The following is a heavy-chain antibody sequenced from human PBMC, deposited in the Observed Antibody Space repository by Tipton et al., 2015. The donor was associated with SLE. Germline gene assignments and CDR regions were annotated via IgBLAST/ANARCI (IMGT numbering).Heavy chain of an antibody. V-gene: IGHV1-18*01. CDR2: ISPYNGNT. D-gene: IGHD1-26*01. J-gene: IGHJ4*02. CDR3: ARGTSVGASFDF. Sequence: QLVQSGPEVKKPGASVKVSCKASGYSFDSYGINWVRQAPGQGLEWMGWISPYNGNTKYGQKFEGRVTLTTDTSTSTAYMELRSLRNDDTAVYYCARGTSVGASFDFWGQGTLVTVSS. CDR1: GYSFDSYG.